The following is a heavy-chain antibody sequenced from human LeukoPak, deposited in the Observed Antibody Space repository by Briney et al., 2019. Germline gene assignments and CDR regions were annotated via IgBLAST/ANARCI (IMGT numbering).Heavy chain of an antibody. Sequence: ASVKVSCKASGYTFTSYGISWVRQAPGQGLEWMGWISAYNGNTNYAQKLQGRVTMTTDTSTSTAYMELRSLRSDDTAVYYCARVPWRDILTGYYLNYYYYYMDVWGKGTTVTVSS. V-gene: IGHV1-18*01. J-gene: IGHJ6*03. D-gene: IGHD3-9*01. CDR1: GYTFTSYG. CDR2: ISAYNGNT. CDR3: ARVPWRDILTGYYLNYYYYYMDV.